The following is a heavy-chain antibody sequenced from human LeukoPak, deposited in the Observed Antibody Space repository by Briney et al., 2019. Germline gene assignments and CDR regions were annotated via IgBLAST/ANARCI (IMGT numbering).Heavy chain of an antibody. J-gene: IGHJ6*02. CDR1: GFTLSSYG. CDR3: AKVLRRYCSGGSCYGMDV. V-gene: IGHV3-30*18. D-gene: IGHD2-15*01. CDR2: ISYDGSNK. Sequence: GGSLRLSCAASGFTLSSYGMHWVRQAPGKGLEWVAVISYDGSNKYYADSVKGRFTISRDNSKNTLYLQMNSLRAEDTAVYYCAKVLRRYCSGGSCYGMDVWGQGTTVTVSS.